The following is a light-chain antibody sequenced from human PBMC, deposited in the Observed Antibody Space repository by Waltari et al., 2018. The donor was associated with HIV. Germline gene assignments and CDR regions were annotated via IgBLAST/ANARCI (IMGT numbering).Light chain of an antibody. CDR3: QSADSSGTYSVV. CDR1: ALPKQY. J-gene: IGLJ2*01. Sequence: SYELTQPPSVSVSPAQTSRTTCSGDALPKQYAYWYQQKPGQAPVLVLYTDSERPSGFPDRFSGSSSGTTVTLTISGVQAEDEDDDYCQSADSSGTYSVVFGGGTKLTVL. CDR2: TDS. V-gene: IGLV3-25*03.